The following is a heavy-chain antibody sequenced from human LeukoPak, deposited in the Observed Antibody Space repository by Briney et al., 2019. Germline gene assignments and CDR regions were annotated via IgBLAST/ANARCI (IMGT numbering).Heavy chain of an antibody. D-gene: IGHD6-19*01. CDR1: GYTFTSYY. CDR2: INPSGGST. J-gene: IGHJ4*02. Sequence: ASVKVSCKASGYTFTSYYMHWVRQEPGQGLEWMGIINPSGGSTSYAQKLQGSVTMTRDTSTRTVYMELSSLRSEDTAVYYCARDFVSGGWYDYWGQGTLVTVSS. V-gene: IGHV1-46*01. CDR3: ARDFVSGGWYDY.